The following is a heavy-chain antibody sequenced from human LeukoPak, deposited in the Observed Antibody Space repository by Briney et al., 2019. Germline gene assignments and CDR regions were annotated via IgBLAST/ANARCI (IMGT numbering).Heavy chain of an antibody. CDR1: GGSISSSNW. D-gene: IGHD2-15*01. J-gene: IGHJ5*02. Sequence: PSGTLSLTCAVSGGSISSSNWWSWVRQPPGKGLEWIGEIYHSGSTNYNPSLKSRVTISVDKSKNQFSLKLSSVTAADTAVYYCARGRGYCSGGSCYLLDPWGQGTLVTVSS. V-gene: IGHV4-4*02. CDR2: IYHSGST. CDR3: ARGRGYCSGGSCYLLDP.